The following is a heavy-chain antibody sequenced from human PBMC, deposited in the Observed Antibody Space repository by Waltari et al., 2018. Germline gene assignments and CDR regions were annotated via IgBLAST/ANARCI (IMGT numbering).Heavy chain of an antibody. CDR1: GGSFSGYY. CDR2: INHSGST. CDR3: ARGSRESVFGVVTRFDP. Sequence: QVQLQQWGAGLLKPSETLSLTCAVYGGSFSGYYWSWIRQPQGKGLEWIGEINHSGSTNYNPSLKSRVTISVDTSKNQFSLKLSSVTAADTAVYYCARGSRESVFGVVTRFDPWGQGTLVTVSS. V-gene: IGHV4-34*01. J-gene: IGHJ5*02. D-gene: IGHD3-3*01.